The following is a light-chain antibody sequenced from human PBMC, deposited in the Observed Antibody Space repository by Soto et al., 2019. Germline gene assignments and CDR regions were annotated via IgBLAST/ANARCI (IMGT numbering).Light chain of an antibody. CDR2: DVS. V-gene: IGLV2-14*01. J-gene: IGLJ1*01. CDR1: SSAVGGYNY. CDR3: SSYTSSSTEV. Sequence: SALTQPASVSGSPGQSITISCTGTSSAVGGYNYVSWYQQHPGKAPKLMIYDVSNRPSGVSNRFSGSKSGNTASLTISGPQAEDEADYYCSSYTSSSTEVFGTGTKLTVL.